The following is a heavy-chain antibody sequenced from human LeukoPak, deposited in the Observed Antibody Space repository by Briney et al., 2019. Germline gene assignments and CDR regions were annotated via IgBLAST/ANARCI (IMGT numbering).Heavy chain of an antibody. CDR1: GFTLRSYS. Sequence: GGSLRLSCAASGFTLRSYSMNWARQAPGKGLEWVSYISSSGDTRYYADSVKGRFTISRDNAKNSLYLQMNSLRDEDTAVYYCARDRAAADWGQGTLVTVSS. D-gene: IGHD6-13*01. J-gene: IGHJ4*02. V-gene: IGHV3-48*02. CDR3: ARDRAAAD. CDR2: ISSSGDTR.